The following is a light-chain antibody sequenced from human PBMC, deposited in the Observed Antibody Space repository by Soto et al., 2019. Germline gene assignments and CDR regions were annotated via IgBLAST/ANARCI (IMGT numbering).Light chain of an antibody. CDR3: QQSFKTPLA. J-gene: IGKJ5*01. V-gene: IGKV1-39*01. Sequence: DIQMTQSPSSLSASVGDRVTITCRASQSISRYVNWYQQKPGKAPRLLISAASTLQSGVPSRFSGGGSGTDFTLTISSLQPEDFATYYCQQSFKTPLAFGQGTRLEIE. CDR2: AAS. CDR1: QSISRY.